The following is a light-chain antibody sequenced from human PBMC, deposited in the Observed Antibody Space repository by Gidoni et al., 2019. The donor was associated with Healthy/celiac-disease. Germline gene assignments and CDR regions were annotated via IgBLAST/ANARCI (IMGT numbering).Light chain of an antibody. CDR2: GAS. J-gene: IGKJ2*01. Sequence: ELVLTQSPGTLSLSAGERATLTCRASQSVSSSYLSWYQQTPGQPPRLLISGASSRATGIPDMFIGSGSGTDFTLTISRLEPEDFAVYYCQQYGSSSYTFGQGTKLEIK. CDR1: QSVSSSY. CDR3: QQYGSSSYT. V-gene: IGKV3-20*01.